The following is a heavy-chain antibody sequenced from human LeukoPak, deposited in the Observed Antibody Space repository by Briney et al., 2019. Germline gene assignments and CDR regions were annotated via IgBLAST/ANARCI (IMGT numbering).Heavy chain of an antibody. CDR2: IIPILGIA. CDR3: ARATLLAEGFDP. CDR1: GGTFSSYA. D-gene: IGHD1-1*01. J-gene: IGHJ5*02. Sequence: SVKVSCKASGGTFSSYAISWVRPAPGQGLEWMGRIIPILGIANYAQKFQGRVTITADKSTSTAYMELSSLRSEDTAVYYCARATLLAEGFDPWGQGTLVTVSS. V-gene: IGHV1-69*04.